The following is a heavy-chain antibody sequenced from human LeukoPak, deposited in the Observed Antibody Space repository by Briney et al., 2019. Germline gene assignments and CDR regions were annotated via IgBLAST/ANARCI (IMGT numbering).Heavy chain of an antibody. CDR2: IYYSGST. J-gene: IGHJ5*02. V-gene: IGHV4-61*08. CDR1: GGSVSSADYY. D-gene: IGHD2-15*01. CDR3: ARAPIRYCSGGNCYYWFDP. Sequence: SETLSLTRAVSGGSVSSADYYWSWIRQPPGKGLEWIGHIYYSGSTNYNPSLKSRVTVSLDTSKNLFSLKLNSVTAADTAVYYCARAPIRYCSGGNCYYWFDPWGQGTLVTVSS.